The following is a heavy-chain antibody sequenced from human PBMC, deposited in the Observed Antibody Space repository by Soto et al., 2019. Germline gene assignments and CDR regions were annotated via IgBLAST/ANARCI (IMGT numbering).Heavy chain of an antibody. V-gene: IGHV2-5*02. CDR2: IYWDDDK. D-gene: IGHD4-4*01. CDR3: AHRRVYSNYGEDYFDY. Sequence: QITLKESGPTLVKPTQTLTLTCTFSGFSLSTSGVGVGWIRQPPGKALEWLALIYWDDDKRYSPSLKSRLTITKDTSKIQVVLTMTNMDPVDTATYYCAHRRVYSNYGEDYFDYWGQGTLVTVSS. J-gene: IGHJ4*02. CDR1: GFSLSTSGVG.